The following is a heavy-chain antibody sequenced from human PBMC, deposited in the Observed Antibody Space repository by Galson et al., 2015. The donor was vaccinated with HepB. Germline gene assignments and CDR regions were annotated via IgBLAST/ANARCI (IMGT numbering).Heavy chain of an antibody. CDR3: VTDLEQSGSYIY. D-gene: IGHD1-26*01. CDR2: IHSKSDGGAT. V-gene: IGHV3-15*01. J-gene: IGHJ4*02. Sequence: SLRLSCAASGFNFRAAWMTWIRQPPGKGLEWVGCIHSKSDGGATEYSPPVKGRFSLSRDDSRKTLYLQMNSLKRDDTGVYYCVTDLEQSGSYIYWGQGTLVTVFS. CDR1: GFNFRAAW.